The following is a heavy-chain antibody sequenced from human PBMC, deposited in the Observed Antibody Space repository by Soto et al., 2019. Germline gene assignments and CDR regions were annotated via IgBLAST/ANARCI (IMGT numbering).Heavy chain of an antibody. V-gene: IGHV4-39*02. J-gene: IGHJ3*01. D-gene: IGHD2-8*01. CDR2: IYYDGST. Sequence: QLQLQESGPGLVKPSETLSLTCCVSGGSITTRSYNWDWIRQPPGKGLEWIGTIYYDGSTSYNPSLKRQVTISEDTSYNHNALKVNSVTAAATAVYYCARLYGNAFDVWGRGTVVTVSS. CDR3: ARLYGNAFDV. CDR1: GGSITTRSYN.